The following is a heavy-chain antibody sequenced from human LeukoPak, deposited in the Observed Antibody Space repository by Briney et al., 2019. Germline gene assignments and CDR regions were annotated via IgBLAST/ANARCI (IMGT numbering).Heavy chain of an antibody. CDR1: GGSISSYY. CDR3: AMTLEWSLKVLWDV. Sequence: PSETLSLTCTVSGGSISSYYWSWIRQPPGKGLEWVGYIYYSGSTNYNPSLKSRVTISVDTSKNQFSLKLSSVTAAATAAAYCAMTLEWSLKVLWDVWGKGTAVTVSS. V-gene: IGHV4-59*01. D-gene: IGHD3-3*01. CDR2: IYYSGST. J-gene: IGHJ6*04.